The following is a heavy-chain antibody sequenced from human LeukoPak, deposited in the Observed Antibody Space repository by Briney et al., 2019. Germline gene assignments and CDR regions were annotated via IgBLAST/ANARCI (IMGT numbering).Heavy chain of an antibody. CDR3: ASSGWYDPFDY. CDR1: GFTFRSSW. Sequence: GESLRLSCAASGFTFRSSWMSWVRQAPGKGLEWVASIKHDGSEKYYVDSVKGRFTISRDNAKNSLFLQMNSLRAEDTAVYYCASSGWYDPFDYWGQGTLVTASS. CDR2: IKHDGSEK. J-gene: IGHJ4*02. V-gene: IGHV3-7*01. D-gene: IGHD6-19*01.